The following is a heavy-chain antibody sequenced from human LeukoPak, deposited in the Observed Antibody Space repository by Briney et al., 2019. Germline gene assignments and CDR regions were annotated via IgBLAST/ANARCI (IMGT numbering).Heavy chain of an antibody. Sequence: SETLSLTCTVSGGSISSYYWSWIRQPPGKGLEWIGYIYYSGSTNYNPSLKSRVTISVDTSKNQFSLELSSVTAADTAVYYCARDFGLGYCSSTSCYAFDIWGQGTMVTVSS. CDR3: ARDFGLGYCSSTSCYAFDI. CDR1: GGSISSYY. D-gene: IGHD2-2*01. V-gene: IGHV4-59*01. J-gene: IGHJ3*02. CDR2: IYYSGST.